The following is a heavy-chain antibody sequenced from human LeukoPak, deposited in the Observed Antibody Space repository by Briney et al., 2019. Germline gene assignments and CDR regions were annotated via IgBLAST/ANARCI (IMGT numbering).Heavy chain of an antibody. D-gene: IGHD3-10*01. V-gene: IGHV4-34*01. J-gene: IGHJ6*03. Sequence: SETLSLTCTVYDESFSDFYWNWIRQPPGKGLEWIGEINHSGSTNYNPSLKSRVTISLDTSKNQFSLNLSSVTAADTALYYCASSISGSLGSYYYYYMDVWGRGTTVTISS. CDR1: DESFSDFY. CDR3: ASSISGSLGSYYYYYMDV. CDR2: INHSGST.